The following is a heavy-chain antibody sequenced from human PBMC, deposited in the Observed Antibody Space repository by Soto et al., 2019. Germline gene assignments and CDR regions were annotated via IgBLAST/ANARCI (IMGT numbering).Heavy chain of an antibody. D-gene: IGHD2-2*01. CDR2: ISPMFGAA. CDR3: AMEVQVHTPAFVY. J-gene: IGHJ4*02. CDR1: GGTFNTYA. Sequence: QVQLVQSGAEMKKPGSSVKVSCQSSGGTFNTYAMNWVRQAPGQGPEWMGDISPMFGAANYAPKFQGRVTITADESTGTSYMRLSSWTSGDTALYFCAMEVQVHTPAFVYWGQGTLVTVSS. V-gene: IGHV1-69*19.